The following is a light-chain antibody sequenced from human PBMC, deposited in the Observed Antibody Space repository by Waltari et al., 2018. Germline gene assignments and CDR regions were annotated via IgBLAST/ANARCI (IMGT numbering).Light chain of an antibody. J-gene: IGLJ2*01. CDR3: QSYDSSNHVV. Sequence: NFMLTQPHSVSESPGKTVTISCTGSSGSIASNYVQWYQPRPGSAPTTVIYEDDQRPSGVPDRFSGSIDSSSNSASLTSSGLKTEDEADYYCQSYDSSNHVVFGGGTALTVL. CDR2: EDD. CDR1: SGSIASNY. V-gene: IGLV6-57*02.